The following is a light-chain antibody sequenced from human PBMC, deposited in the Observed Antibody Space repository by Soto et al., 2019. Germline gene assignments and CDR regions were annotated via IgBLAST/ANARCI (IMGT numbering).Light chain of an antibody. V-gene: IGLV1-51*01. CDR1: SSNIGNNY. J-gene: IGLJ2*01. Sequence: QSVLTQPPSVSAAPGQKVTISCSGSSSNIGNNYVSWYQQLPGTAPKLLIYDNNKRPSGIPDRFSDSKSGTSATLGITGLQTGDEADYYCGTWDSSLSAGVVFGGGTKVTVL. CDR2: DNN. CDR3: GTWDSSLSAGVV.